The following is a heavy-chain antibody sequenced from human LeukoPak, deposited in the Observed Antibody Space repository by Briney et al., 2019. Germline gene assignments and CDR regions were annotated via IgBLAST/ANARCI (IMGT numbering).Heavy chain of an antibody. D-gene: IGHD6-19*01. CDR1: GFGVSSNS. J-gene: IGHJ3*02. CDR2: ISSSSSYI. CDR3: ARGELAVAGTSDAFDI. Sequence: GGSLRLSCAVSGFGVSSNSMSWVRQAPGKGLEWVSSISSSSSYIYYADSVKGRFTISRDNAKNSLYLQMNSLRAEDTAVYYCARGELAVAGTSDAFDIWGQGTMVTVSS. V-gene: IGHV3-21*01.